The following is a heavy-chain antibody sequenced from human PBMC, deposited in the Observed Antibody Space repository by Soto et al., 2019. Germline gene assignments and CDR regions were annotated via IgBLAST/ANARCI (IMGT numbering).Heavy chain of an antibody. CDR2: IWYDGSNK. V-gene: IGHV3-33*01. CDR1: GFTFSSYG. J-gene: IGHJ6*02. Sequence: GGSLRLSCAASGFTFSSYGMHWVRQAPGKGLEWVAVIWYDGSNKYYADSVKGRFTISRDNSKNTLYLQMNSLRAEDTAVYYCARDTRYCSSTSCYYYYGMDVWGQGTTVTVSS. CDR3: ARDTRYCSSTSCYYYYGMDV. D-gene: IGHD2-2*01.